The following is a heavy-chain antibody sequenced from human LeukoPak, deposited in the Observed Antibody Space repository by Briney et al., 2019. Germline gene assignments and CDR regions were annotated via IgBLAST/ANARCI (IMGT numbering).Heavy chain of an antibody. D-gene: IGHD3-3*01. Sequence: SVKVSCKASGGTFSSYAISWVRQAPGQGLEWMGGIIPIFGTANYAQKFQGRVTITTDESTSTAYMELSSLRSEDTAVYYFARGTGFLEWLSAFDIWGQGTMVTVSS. V-gene: IGHV1-69*05. CDR3: ARGTGFLEWLSAFDI. CDR1: GGTFSSYA. CDR2: IIPIFGTA. J-gene: IGHJ3*02.